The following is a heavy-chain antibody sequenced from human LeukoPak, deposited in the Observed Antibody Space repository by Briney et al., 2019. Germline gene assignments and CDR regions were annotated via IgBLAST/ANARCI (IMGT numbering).Heavy chain of an antibody. CDR2: ISAYNGNT. V-gene: IGHV1-18*01. CDR3: ARDKHSSSPNNWFDP. D-gene: IGHD6-13*01. CDR1: GYTFTSYG. Sequence: GASVKVSCKASGYTFTSYGISWVRQAPGQGLEWMGWISAYNGNTNYAQKLQGRVTMTTDTFTSTAYMELRSLRSDDTAVYYCARDKHSSSPNNWFDPWGQGTLVTVSS. J-gene: IGHJ5*02.